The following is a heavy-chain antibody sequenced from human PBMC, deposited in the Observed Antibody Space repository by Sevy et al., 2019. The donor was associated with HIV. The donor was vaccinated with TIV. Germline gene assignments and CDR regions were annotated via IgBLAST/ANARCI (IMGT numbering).Heavy chain of an antibody. CDR2: VYSGGAT. Sequence: GGSLRLSCAVSGFTLTNEFFSWVRQAPGKGLEWVAVVYSGGATYYEDLVKGRFTSSRDKSKNTLYLQMKSLRAEDTAVYYCARVGYCRGGTCFSGFYYGMDAWGQRTTVTVSS. CDR3: ARVGYCRGGTCFSGFYYGMDA. D-gene: IGHD2-15*01. J-gene: IGHJ6*02. V-gene: IGHV3-53*01. CDR1: GFTLTNEF.